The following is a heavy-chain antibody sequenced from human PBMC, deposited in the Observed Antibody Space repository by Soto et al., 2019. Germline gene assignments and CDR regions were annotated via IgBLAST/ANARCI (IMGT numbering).Heavy chain of an antibody. CDR1: GYTFISYG. CDR3: AKGRSSSYSSVDY. Sequence: QVQLVQSGAEVKKPGASVNISCKASGYTFISYGIHWVRQVPGQRPEWMGWINAASGNTKYSQNLQGRVTITRDTPANTAYMELSSLRSEDTAVYYCAKGRSSSYSSVDYWGQGTLVTVSS. V-gene: IGHV1-3*01. CDR2: INAASGNT. D-gene: IGHD2-15*01. J-gene: IGHJ4*02.